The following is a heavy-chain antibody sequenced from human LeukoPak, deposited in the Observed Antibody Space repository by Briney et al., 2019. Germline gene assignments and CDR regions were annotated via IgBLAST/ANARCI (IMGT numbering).Heavy chain of an antibody. CDR1: GGSISSGDYY. Sequence: SETLSLTCTVAGGSISSGDYYWSWIRQPPGKGLEWIGYIYYSGSTYYNPSLKSRVTISVDTSKNQFSLKLSSVTAADTALYYCARVVELAGYSYGDDAFDIWGQGTMVTVSS. D-gene: IGHD5-18*01. V-gene: IGHV4-30-4*01. J-gene: IGHJ3*02. CDR2: IYYSGST. CDR3: ARVVELAGYSYGDDAFDI.